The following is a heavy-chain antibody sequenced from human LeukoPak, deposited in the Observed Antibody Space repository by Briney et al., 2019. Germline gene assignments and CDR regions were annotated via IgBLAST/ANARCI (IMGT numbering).Heavy chain of an antibody. CDR2: MSRSGST. J-gene: IGHJ6*03. CDR3: ARDPRVWQLLVRTYYYYYMDV. CDR1: GSSITGSSDFY. D-gene: IGHD1-26*01. V-gene: IGHV4-38-2*02. Sequence: SETLSLACAVSGSSITGSSDFYWGWIRQPPGTGLEWVGSMSRSGSTYYNLSLGGRVAISVDTSSNGFSLRLKSVTAADTAVYYCARDPRVWQLLVRTYYYYYMDVWGKGIAVTVSS.